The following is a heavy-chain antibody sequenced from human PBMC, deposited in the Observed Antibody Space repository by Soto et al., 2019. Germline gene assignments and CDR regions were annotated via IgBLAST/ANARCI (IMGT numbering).Heavy chain of an antibody. J-gene: IGHJ4*02. Sequence: XYTISWVRQAPGQGLEWMGRIIPILGIANYAQKFQGRVTITADKSTSTAYMELSSLRSEDTAVYYCARSSYCSGGSCYAYWGQGTLVTVSS. V-gene: IGHV1-69*02. CDR2: IIPILGIA. CDR3: ARSSYCSGGSCYAY. D-gene: IGHD2-15*01. CDR1: XYT.